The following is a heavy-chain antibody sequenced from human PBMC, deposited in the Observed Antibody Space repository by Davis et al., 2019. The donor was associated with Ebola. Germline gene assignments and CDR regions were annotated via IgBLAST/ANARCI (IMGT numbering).Heavy chain of an antibody. D-gene: IGHD2-15*01. V-gene: IGHV1-46*01. CDR3: ARDVKKVVAAPRFDP. CDR2: INPSGGST. J-gene: IGHJ5*02. CDR1: GYTFTSYY. Sequence: ASVTVSCKASGYTFTSYYMHWVRQAPGQGLEWMGIINPSGGSTSYAQKFQGRVTMTTDTSTSTAYMELRSLRSDDTAVYYCARDVKKVVAAPRFDPWGQGTLVTVSS.